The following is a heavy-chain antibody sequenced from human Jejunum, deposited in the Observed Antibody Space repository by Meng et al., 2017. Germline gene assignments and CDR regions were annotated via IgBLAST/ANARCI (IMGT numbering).Heavy chain of an antibody. CDR3: ARVSKPYGSGLDP. D-gene: IGHD3-10*01. CDR2: IYYSGST. J-gene: IGHJ5*02. CDR1: GGSISGSNYY. Sequence: QLQLQDSGPGLVKASETLSFTCTVSGGSISGSNYYWGWIRQPPGKGLEWIGTIYYSGSTYYNPSLKSRVTISVDTSKNQFSLNLSSVTAADTAIYYCARVSKPYGSGLDPWGQGTLVTVSS. V-gene: IGHV4-39*07.